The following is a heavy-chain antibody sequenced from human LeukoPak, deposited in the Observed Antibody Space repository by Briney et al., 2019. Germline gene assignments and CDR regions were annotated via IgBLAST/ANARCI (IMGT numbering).Heavy chain of an antibody. CDR3: TREGRGSDAFDY. Sequence: GGSLRLSCEASGFTFSNYGMHWVRQAPGKGLEWVGFIRSKAYGGTTEYAASVKGRFTISRDDSKSIAYLQMNSLKTEDTAVYYCTREGRGSDAFDYWGQGTLVTVSS. V-gene: IGHV3-49*04. CDR1: GFTFSNYG. CDR2: IRSKAYGGTT. D-gene: IGHD3-16*01. J-gene: IGHJ4*02.